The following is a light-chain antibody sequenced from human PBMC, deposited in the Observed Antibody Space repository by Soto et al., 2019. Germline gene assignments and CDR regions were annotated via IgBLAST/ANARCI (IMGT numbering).Light chain of an antibody. CDR3: RPRSNSALT. CDR2: DAS. Sequence: EVVLTQSPATLSLSPGERATLSCRASQSFSSYLAWYQQKPGQAPRLLIYDASNRATGIPARFSGRGSGTALTLTSRSLEPVAFDVYYCRPRSNSALTFGGGTKVEIK. J-gene: IGKJ4*01. CDR1: QSFSSY. V-gene: IGKV3-11*01.